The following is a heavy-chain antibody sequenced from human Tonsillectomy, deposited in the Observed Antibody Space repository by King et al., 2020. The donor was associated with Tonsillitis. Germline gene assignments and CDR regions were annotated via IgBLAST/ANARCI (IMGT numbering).Heavy chain of an antibody. V-gene: IGHV1-2*02. J-gene: IGHJ4*02. Sequence: VQLVESGAEVKKPGASEKVSCKASGYTFTGYYMHWVRQAPGQGLEWMGWINPNSGGTNYAQKFQGRVTMTRDTSISTAYMELSRLRSDDTAVYYCARENYFYDTSGYWGNDYWGQGTLVTVSS. CDR1: GYTFTGYY. CDR2: INPNSGGT. CDR3: ARENYFYDTSGYWGNDY. D-gene: IGHD3-22*01.